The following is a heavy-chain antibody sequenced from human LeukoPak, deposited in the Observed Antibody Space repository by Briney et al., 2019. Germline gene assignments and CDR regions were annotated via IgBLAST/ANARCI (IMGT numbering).Heavy chain of an antibody. CDR2: ISGSGGST. V-gene: IGHV3-23*01. CDR1: GFTFSSYA. Sequence: GGSLRLSCAASGFTFSSYAMSWVRQAPGKGLEWVSAISGSGGSTYYADSVKGRFTISRDNSKNTLYLQMNSLRAKDTAVYYCAKDGSGSYRINWFDPWGQGTLVTVSS. CDR3: AKDGSGSYRINWFDP. J-gene: IGHJ5*02. D-gene: IGHD3-10*01.